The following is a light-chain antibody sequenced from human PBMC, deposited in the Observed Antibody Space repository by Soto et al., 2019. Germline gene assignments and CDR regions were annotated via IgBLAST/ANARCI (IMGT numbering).Light chain of an antibody. Sequence: ELVFTHSPATLSLSLGERATLSCRASQSVSSYLAWFQQKPGQAPRLLIYDASNRATGVPARFSGSGSGTDFTLTISSLEPEDFAVYYCQQRSSWPGTFGQGTRLEIK. CDR2: DAS. V-gene: IGKV3-11*01. J-gene: IGKJ5*01. CDR3: QQRSSWPGT. CDR1: QSVSSY.